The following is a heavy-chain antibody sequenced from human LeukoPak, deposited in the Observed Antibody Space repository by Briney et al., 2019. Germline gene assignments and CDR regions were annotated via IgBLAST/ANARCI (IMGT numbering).Heavy chain of an antibody. CDR3: ARELRFLEWLLFDP. V-gene: IGHV3-21*01. D-gene: IGHD3-3*01. Sequence: GGSLRLSCAASGFTFSSYSMDWVRQAPGKGLEWVSSISSSSSYIYYADSVKGRFTISRDNAKNSLYLQMNSLRAEDTAVYYCARELRFLEWLLFDPWGQGTLVTVSS. J-gene: IGHJ5*02. CDR1: GFTFSSYS. CDR2: ISSSSSYI.